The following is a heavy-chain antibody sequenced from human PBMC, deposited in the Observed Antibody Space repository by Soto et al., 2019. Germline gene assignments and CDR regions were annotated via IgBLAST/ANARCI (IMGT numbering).Heavy chain of an antibody. CDR1: GFTFSRYA. D-gene: IGHD3-10*01. J-gene: IGHJ6*02. CDR3: AKFGGFTSPTPYGMDV. V-gene: IGHV3-23*01. Sequence: EVQLLESGGGLVQPGGSLRLSCAASGFTFSRYAMSWVRQAPGKGLEWVSAISGSGGSTYYADSVKGRFTISRDNSKNTLYLQMNSLRAEDTAVYYCAKFGGFTSPTPYGMDVWGQGTTVTVSS. CDR2: ISGSGGST.